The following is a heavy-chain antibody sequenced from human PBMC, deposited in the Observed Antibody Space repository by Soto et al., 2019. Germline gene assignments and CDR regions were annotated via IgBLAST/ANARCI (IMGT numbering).Heavy chain of an antibody. J-gene: IGHJ4*02. Sequence: QVQLVQSGAEVKKPGASVKVSCTTSGYTFTLFGITWVRQAPGQGLEWMGWISPYNGDKKYAEKLEGRVTLTTDASTDTAYMELTSLTSDDTAEYYCARGGQYRYFDYWGQGTLVTVSS. CDR3: ARGGQYRYFDY. V-gene: IGHV1-18*01. D-gene: IGHD2-2*02. CDR1: GYTFTLFG. CDR2: ISPYNGDK.